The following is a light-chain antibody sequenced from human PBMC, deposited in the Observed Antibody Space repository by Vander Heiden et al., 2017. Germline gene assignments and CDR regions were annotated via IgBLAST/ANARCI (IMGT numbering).Light chain of an antibody. CDR1: QTVQNF. Sequence: DIQMTQSPSSLSASVGDRVTITCRASQTVQNFLNWYQKKPGKAPRVLIYGASTLQSGVPSRFSGSGSGTDFTLTINSRQLEDFATYYCQHTDSNLAVGFGGGTKV. V-gene: IGKV1-39*01. CDR2: GAS. CDR3: QHTDSNLAVG. J-gene: IGKJ4*01.